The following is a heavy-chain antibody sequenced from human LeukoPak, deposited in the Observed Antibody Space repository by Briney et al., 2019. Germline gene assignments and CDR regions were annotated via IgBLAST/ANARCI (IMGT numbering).Heavy chain of an antibody. J-gene: IGHJ3*02. Sequence: QAGGSLRLSCAGSGFIFSQFWMQWVRQVPGKGLVWVSRINGDGSSTNYADSVKGRFTISRDNARNTLYLQMNSLRAEDTAVYYCARDGLPAARDIWGQGTMVTVCS. CDR1: GFIFSQFW. CDR3: ARDGLPAARDI. V-gene: IGHV3-74*01. D-gene: IGHD6-6*01. CDR2: INGDGSST.